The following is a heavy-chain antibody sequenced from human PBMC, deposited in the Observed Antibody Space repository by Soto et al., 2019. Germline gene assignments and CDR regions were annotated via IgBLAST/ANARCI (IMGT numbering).Heavy chain of an antibody. Sequence: SETLSLTCTVSGGSLSSDTYYWSWIRQHPGKGLEWIGYIYYSGSTYYNPSLKSRVTIPVDTSKNQFSLKLSSVTAAATAVYYCATSTYYDFWSGPGLDYWGQGTLVTVTS. CDR1: GGSLSSDTYY. CDR3: ATSTYYDFWSGPGLDY. D-gene: IGHD3-3*01. CDR2: IYYSGST. J-gene: IGHJ4*02. V-gene: IGHV4-31*03.